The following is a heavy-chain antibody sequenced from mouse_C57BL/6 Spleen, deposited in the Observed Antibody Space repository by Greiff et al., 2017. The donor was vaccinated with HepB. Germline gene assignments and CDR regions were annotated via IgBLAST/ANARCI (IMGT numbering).Heavy chain of an antibody. D-gene: IGHD2-1*01. V-gene: IGHV5-4*01. Sequence: EVKLVESGGGLVKPGGSLKLSCAASGFTFSSYAMSWVRQTPEKRLEWVATISDGGSYTYYPDNVKGRFTISRDNAKNNLYLQISHLKSEDTAMYYCARERNGNYAMDYWGQGTSVTVSS. CDR1: GFTFSSYA. J-gene: IGHJ4*01. CDR3: ARERNGNYAMDY. CDR2: ISDGGSYT.